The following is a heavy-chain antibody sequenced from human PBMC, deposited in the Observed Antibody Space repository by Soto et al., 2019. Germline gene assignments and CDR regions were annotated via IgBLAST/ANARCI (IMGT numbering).Heavy chain of an antibody. Sequence: GGSLRLSCAASGFLFRTYAMNWVRQAPGKGLEWVADISYDGTTVFYADSVKGRFTTSRDNSKNTLYLQMNSLRPEDTAVYYCARDQSSAIIKSTHFDPWGQGTLVTV. J-gene: IGHJ5*02. CDR1: GFLFRTYA. V-gene: IGHV3-30-3*01. CDR2: ISYDGTTV. CDR3: ARDQSSAIIKSTHFDP. D-gene: IGHD3-16*02.